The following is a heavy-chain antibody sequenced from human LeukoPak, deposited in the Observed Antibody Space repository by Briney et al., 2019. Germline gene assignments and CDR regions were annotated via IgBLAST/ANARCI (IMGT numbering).Heavy chain of an antibody. CDR1: GYTFTGYY. V-gene: IGHV1-2*02. Sequence: ASVRVSCKASGYTFTGYYMHWVRQAPGQGLEWMGWINLNSGGTNYAQKFQDRVTMTRDTSISTAYMELSRLRFDDTAVYYCARQRFTTRAYAGNWFDPWGQGTLVTVSS. J-gene: IGHJ5*02. CDR2: INLNSGGT. D-gene: IGHD3-16*01. CDR3: ARQRFTTRAYAGNWFDP.